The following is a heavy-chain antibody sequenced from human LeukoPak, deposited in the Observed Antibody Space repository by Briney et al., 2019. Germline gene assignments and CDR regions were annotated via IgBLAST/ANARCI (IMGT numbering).Heavy chain of an antibody. CDR1: DGSITNYD. Sequence: SETLSLTCTVSDGSITNYDWGWIRQPPGKGLEWIGSIYYSGSTYYNPSLKSRVTISVDTSKNQFSLKLSSVTAADTAVYYCARGDRIAEMANWFDPWGQGTLVTVSS. D-gene: IGHD5-24*01. CDR2: IYYSGST. J-gene: IGHJ5*02. CDR3: ARGDRIAEMANWFDP. V-gene: IGHV4-39*07.